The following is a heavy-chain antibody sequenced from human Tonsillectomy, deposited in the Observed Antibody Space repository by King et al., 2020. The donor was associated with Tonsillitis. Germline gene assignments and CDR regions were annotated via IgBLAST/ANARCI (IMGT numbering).Heavy chain of an antibody. J-gene: IGHJ6*03. D-gene: IGHD3-16*01. CDR2: IIPIFGTT. CDR3: ARGTHPATVGLGGKTPYFHYMNV. V-gene: IGHV1-69*01. CDR1: GGTFARYG. Sequence: HVQLVESGAEVKKPGSSVKVSCTASGGTFARYGFSWVRQAPGQGLEWMGGIIPIFGTTNYAPKFQDRVPITADQSTKTTYMELSSLTFEDRAVYYCARGTHPATVGLGGKTPYFHYMNVWGQGTTVTVSS.